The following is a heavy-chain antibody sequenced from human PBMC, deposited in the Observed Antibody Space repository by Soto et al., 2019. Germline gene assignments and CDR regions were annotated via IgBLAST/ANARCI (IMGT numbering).Heavy chain of an antibody. CDR2: IYYSGRT. D-gene: IGHD2-21*02. J-gene: IGHJ4*02. CDR3: AHYGGNSFDY. CDR1: VGSIGSGGYY. Sequence: QVQLQESGPGLVKPSQTLSLTCTVSVGSIGSGGYYWSWIRQHPGKGLEWIGYIYYSGRTYYNPSLKSRVTISVDTSKNQFSLKLSSVTAADTAVYYCAHYGGNSFDYWGQGTLVTVTS. V-gene: IGHV4-31*03.